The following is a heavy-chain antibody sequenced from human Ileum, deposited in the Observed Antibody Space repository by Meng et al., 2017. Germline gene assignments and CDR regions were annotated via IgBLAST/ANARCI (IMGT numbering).Heavy chain of an antibody. V-gene: IGHV4-34*01. CDR1: GGSFSGYY. CDR3: SRTSYYDNSGYYPG. D-gene: IGHD3-22*01. J-gene: IGHJ4*02. CDR2: INHSGST. Sequence: VQLQQWGAGRLKPSETLSLTCAVYGGSFSGYYWSWIRQPPGKGLEWIGEINHSGSTNYNPSLKSRVTISVDTSKNQFSLKLSSVTAADTAVYYCSRTSYYDNSGYYPGWGQGTLVTVSS.